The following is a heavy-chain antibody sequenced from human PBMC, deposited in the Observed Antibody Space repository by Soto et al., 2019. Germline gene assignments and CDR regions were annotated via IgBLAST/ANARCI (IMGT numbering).Heavy chain of an antibody. CDR3: ARDRGRNYDFWSGYYGPHDAFDI. J-gene: IGHJ3*02. D-gene: IGHD3-3*01. CDR1: GYTFTSYA. Sequence: ASVKVSCKAFGYTFTSYAMHWVRQAPGQRLEWMGWINAGNGNTKYSQKFQGRVTITRDTSASTAYMELSSLRSEDTAVYYCARDRGRNYDFWSGYYGPHDAFDIWGQGTMVTVSS. V-gene: IGHV1-3*01. CDR2: INAGNGNT.